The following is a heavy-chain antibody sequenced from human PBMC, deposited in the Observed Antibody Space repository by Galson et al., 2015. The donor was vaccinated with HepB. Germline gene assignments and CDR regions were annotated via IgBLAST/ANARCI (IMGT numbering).Heavy chain of an antibody. D-gene: IGHD3-3*01. CDR2: NQHSGST. J-gene: IGHJ4*02. Sequence: TPSLTCAVSGGSISSGGYSWSWIRQQPGKGREWIGDNQHSGSTYSNPSLRSRVILSVARPNNQSSLKLASVAAADTAVYYCARAGFGVHDLHFDYWGQGALVTVSS. CDR1: GGSISSGGYS. V-gene: IGHV4-30-2*01. CDR3: ARAGFGVHDLHFDY.